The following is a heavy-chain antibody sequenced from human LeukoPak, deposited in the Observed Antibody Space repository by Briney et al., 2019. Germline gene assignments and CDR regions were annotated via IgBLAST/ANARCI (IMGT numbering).Heavy chain of an antibody. Sequence: ASVKVSCKASGYTFTENYSHWVRQAPGQGLEWMGLINPYTGAANYTQNFQGRVTMTRDTSVSTAYMHLSGLRSDDTAVYYCARGKSGYSPWGQGTPVTVSS. CDR3: ARGKSGYSP. V-gene: IGHV1-2*02. D-gene: IGHD3-22*01. CDR1: GYTFTENY. CDR2: INPYTGAA. J-gene: IGHJ4*02.